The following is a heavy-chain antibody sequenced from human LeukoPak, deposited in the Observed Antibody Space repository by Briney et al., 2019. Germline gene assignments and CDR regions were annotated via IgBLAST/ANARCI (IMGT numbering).Heavy chain of an antibody. J-gene: IGHJ4*02. V-gene: IGHV4-34*01. D-gene: IGHD3-22*01. CDR2: INPSGST. Sequence: PSETLSLTCAVYRGSFSGYYWSWIRQPPGKGLEWIGEINPSGSTNYNPSLKSRVTISVDTSKNQFSLKLSSVTAADTAVYYCARYGYDSSGYHFDYWGQGTLVTVSS. CDR3: ARYGYDSSGYHFDY. CDR1: RGSFSGYY.